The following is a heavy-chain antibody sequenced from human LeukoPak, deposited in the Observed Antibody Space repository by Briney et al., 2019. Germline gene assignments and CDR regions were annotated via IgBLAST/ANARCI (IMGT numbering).Heavy chain of an antibody. CDR2: INPNSGGT. D-gene: IGHD3-3*01. Sequence: GASVKVSCKASGYTLTDNHLYWVRQAPGQGLEWMGWINPNSGGTNYAQKFQGRVTMTRDTSISTAYMELSRLRSDDTAVYYCARGLESGYTIDYWGQGTLVTVSS. J-gene: IGHJ4*02. CDR3: ARGLESGYTIDY. V-gene: IGHV1-2*02. CDR1: GYTLTDNH.